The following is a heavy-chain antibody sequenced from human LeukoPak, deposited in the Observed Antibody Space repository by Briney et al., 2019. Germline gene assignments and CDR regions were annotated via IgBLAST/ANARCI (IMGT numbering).Heavy chain of an antibody. V-gene: IGHV4-59*11. CDR1: GGSISSHY. J-gene: IGHJ4*02. Sequence: SETLSLTCTVSGGSISSHYWSWIRQPPGKTLEWIGYIYYSGSTNYNPSLRSRVTISVDSSKNQFSLKLSSVTAADTAVYFCARRGASAAFDHWGQGALVTVSS. D-gene: IGHD1-26*01. CDR3: ARRGASAAFDH. CDR2: IYYSGST.